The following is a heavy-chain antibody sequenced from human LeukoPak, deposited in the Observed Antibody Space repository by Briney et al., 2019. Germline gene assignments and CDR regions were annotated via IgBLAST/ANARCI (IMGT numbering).Heavy chain of an antibody. Sequence: GGSLRLSCAASGFTFSSYAMHWVRQAPGKGLDCVAVISYDGSNKYYADSVKGRFTISRDNSKNSLYLQVNSLRAEDTAVYYCARSWYGYFQHWGQGTLVTVSS. CDR2: ISYDGSNK. J-gene: IGHJ1*01. CDR3: ARSWYGYFQH. D-gene: IGHD6-13*01. V-gene: IGHV3-30-3*01. CDR1: GFTFSSYA.